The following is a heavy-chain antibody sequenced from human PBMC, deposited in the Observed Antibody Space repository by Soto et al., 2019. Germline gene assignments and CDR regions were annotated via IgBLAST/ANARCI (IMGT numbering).Heavy chain of an antibody. V-gene: IGHV3-64*01. J-gene: IGHJ2*01. CDR3: ARRTAGWYFDL. Sequence: EVQLVESXGGLVXPGGSLRLSCAASGFMFNSYAMHWVRQAPGKGLEYVSAISSLGDSTFYANSVKDRFTISRDNSKNTLYLQMGSLRAEDMAVYYCARRTAGWYFDLWGRGTLVTVSS. CDR2: ISSLGDST. CDR1: GFMFNSYA. D-gene: IGHD2-21*02.